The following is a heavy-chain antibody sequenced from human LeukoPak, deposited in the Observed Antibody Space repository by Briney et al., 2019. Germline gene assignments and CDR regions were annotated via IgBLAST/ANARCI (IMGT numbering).Heavy chain of an antibody. CDR1: GYSISSSNW. CDR2: IYYSGST. CDR3: ASGSLTRGTFDY. J-gene: IGHJ4*02. D-gene: IGHD1-26*01. V-gene: IGHV4-28*01. Sequence: SDTLSLTCAVSGYSISSSNWWGWIRQPPGKGLEWIGYIYYSGSTYYNPSLKSRVTISVDTSKNQFSLKLSSVTAADTAVYYCASGSLTRGTFDYWGQGTLVTVSS.